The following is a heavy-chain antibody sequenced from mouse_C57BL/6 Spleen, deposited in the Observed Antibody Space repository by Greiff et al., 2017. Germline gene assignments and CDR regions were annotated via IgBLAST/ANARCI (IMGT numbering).Heavy chain of an antibody. Sequence: EVKLVESGGGLVKPGGSLKLSCAASGFTFSSYAMSWVRQTPEKRLEWVATISDGGSYTYYPDNVKGRFTISRDNAKNNLYLQMSHLKSEDTAMYYCASPDGYRYWGQGTLVTVSA. CDR3: ASPDGYRY. V-gene: IGHV5-4*03. J-gene: IGHJ3*01. D-gene: IGHD2-3*01. CDR2: ISDGGSYT. CDR1: GFTFSSYA.